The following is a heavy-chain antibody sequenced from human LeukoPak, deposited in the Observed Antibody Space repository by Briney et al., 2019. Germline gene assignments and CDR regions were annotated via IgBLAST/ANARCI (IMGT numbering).Heavy chain of an antibody. Sequence: ASVKVSCKASGYTFTGYYMHWVRQAPGQGLEWMGWINPNSGGTNYAQKFQGRVTMTRDTSTSTVYMELSSLRSQDTAVYYCARADCYDSNGYYYGYFDYWGQGTLSPSPQ. J-gene: IGHJ4*02. V-gene: IGHV1-2*02. D-gene: IGHD3-22*01. CDR2: INPNSGGT. CDR1: GYTFTGYY. CDR3: ARADCYDSNGYYYGYFDY.